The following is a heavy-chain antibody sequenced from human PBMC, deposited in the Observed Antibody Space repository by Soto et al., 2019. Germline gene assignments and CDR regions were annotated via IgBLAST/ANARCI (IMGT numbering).Heavy chain of an antibody. CDR3: ARQVRYCSGNGCPNLFAP. CDR1: GFSLSTSGVG. Sequence: QITLKESGPTLVKPTQTLTLTCTFSGFSLSTSGVGVGWIRQPPGKALEWLALIYWDDDKRYSPSLKTRLSITKDTSTKQVVVTMTNMDPVDTATYYCARQVRYCSGNGCPNLFAPWGQGTLVTVSS. V-gene: IGHV2-5*02. CDR2: IYWDDDK. D-gene: IGHD2-15*01. J-gene: IGHJ5*02.